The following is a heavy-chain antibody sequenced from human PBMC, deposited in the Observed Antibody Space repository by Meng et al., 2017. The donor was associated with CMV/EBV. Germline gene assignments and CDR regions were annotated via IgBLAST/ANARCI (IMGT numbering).Heavy chain of an antibody. CDR3: ARGFEQLASY. V-gene: IGHV3-21*01. CDR1: GFTFSSYS. D-gene: IGHD6-6*01. J-gene: IGHJ4*02. Sequence: LSCAPSGFTFSSYSMNWVRQAPGKGLEWVSSISSSSSYIYYADSVKGRFTISRDNAKNSLYLQMNSLRAEDTAVYYCARGFEQLASYWGQGTLVTVSS. CDR2: ISSSSSYI.